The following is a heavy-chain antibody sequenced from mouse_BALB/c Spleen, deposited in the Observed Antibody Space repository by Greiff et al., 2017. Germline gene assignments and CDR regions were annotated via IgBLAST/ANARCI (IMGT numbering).Heavy chain of an antibody. CDR2: IDPYNGGT. V-gene: IGHV1S135*01. CDR1: GYAFTSYN. Sequence: VQLKESGPELVKPGASVKVSCKASGYAFTSYNMYWVKQSHGKSLEWIGYIDPYNGGTSYNQKFKGKATLTVDKSSSTAYMHLNSLTSEDSAVYYCARSGDGYYEMDYWGQGTSVTVSS. CDR3: ARSGDGYYEMDY. J-gene: IGHJ4*01. D-gene: IGHD2-3*01.